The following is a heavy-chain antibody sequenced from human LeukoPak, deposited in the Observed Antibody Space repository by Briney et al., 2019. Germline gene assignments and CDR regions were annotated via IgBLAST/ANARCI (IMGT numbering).Heavy chain of an antibody. Sequence: WGSLRLSCSASGFTFSSYAMHWVRQAPGKGLEYVSAISSNGGSTYYADSVKGRFTISRDNSKNTLYLQMSSLRAEDTAVYYCVKGYCGGDCYFDYWGKGTLVTVSS. CDR1: GFTFSSYA. D-gene: IGHD2-21*02. CDR3: VKGYCGGDCYFDY. V-gene: IGHV3-64D*06. J-gene: IGHJ4*02. CDR2: ISSNGGST.